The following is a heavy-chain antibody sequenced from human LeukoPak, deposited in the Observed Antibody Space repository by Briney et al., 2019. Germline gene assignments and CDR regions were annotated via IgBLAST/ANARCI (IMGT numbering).Heavy chain of an antibody. Sequence: SDTLSLTCTVSGRSISSYYWSWLRQPAGKGLEWIGRIYTSGSTNYNPSLKSRVTISVDKSKNQFSLKLSSVTAADTAVYYCARDLNLYYYDSSGYLLFDYWGQGTLVTVSS. CDR3: ARDLNLYYYDSSGYLLFDY. CDR1: GRSISSYY. CDR2: IYTSGST. V-gene: IGHV4-4*07. J-gene: IGHJ4*02. D-gene: IGHD3-22*01.